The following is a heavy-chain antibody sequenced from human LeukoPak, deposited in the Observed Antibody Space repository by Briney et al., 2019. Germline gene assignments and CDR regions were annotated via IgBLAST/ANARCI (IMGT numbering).Heavy chain of an antibody. V-gene: IGHV4-30-2*01. D-gene: IGHD3-10*01. CDR1: SGSISSGGYS. Sequence: PSQTLSLTCAVSSGSISSGGYSWSWIRQPPGKGLEWIGYIYHSGSTYYNPSLKSRVTISVDRSKNQFSLKLSSVTAADTAVYYCARGGGITMVRGVIPFDYWGQGTLVTVSS. J-gene: IGHJ4*02. CDR2: IYHSGST. CDR3: ARGGGITMVRGVIPFDY.